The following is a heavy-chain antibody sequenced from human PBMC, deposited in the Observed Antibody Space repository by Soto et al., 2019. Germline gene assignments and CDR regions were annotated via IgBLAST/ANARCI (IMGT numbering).Heavy chain of an antibody. CDR3: ARDRSRVVVRGVNPPPYMDV. CDR2: IYHSGST. J-gene: IGHJ6*03. D-gene: IGHD3-10*01. Sequence: SETLSLTCAVSSGSISSSNWWSWVRQPPGKGLEWIGEIYHSGSTNYNPSLKSRVTISVDKSKNQFSLKLSSVTAADTAVYYCARDRSRVVVRGVNPPPYMDVWGKGTTVTVSS. V-gene: IGHV4-4*02. CDR1: SGSISSSNW.